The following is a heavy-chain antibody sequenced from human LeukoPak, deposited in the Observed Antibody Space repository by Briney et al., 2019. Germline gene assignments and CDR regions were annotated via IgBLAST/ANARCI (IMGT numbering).Heavy chain of an antibody. D-gene: IGHD1-26*01. V-gene: IGHV4-34*01. J-gene: IGHJ4*02. Sequence: SETLSLTCAVYGGSFSGYYWSWIRQPPGKGLEWIGEINHSGSTNYNPSLKSRVTISVDTSKNQFSLKLSSVTAADTAVYYCARVGRVELGSSIDYWGQGTLVTVSS. CDR1: GGSFSGYY. CDR3: ARVGRVELGSSIDY. CDR2: INHSGST.